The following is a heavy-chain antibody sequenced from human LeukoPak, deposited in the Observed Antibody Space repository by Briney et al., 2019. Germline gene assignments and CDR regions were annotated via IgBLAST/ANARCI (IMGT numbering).Heavy chain of an antibody. J-gene: IGHJ6*02. CDR1: GNSFTNNY. D-gene: IGHD1-14*01. CDR3: ATYPPGWYSMDV. CDR2: IYFRDSRT. Sequence: GESLKISGKGSGNSFTNNYIGWVRQMPGKGLEWMGLIYFRDSRTRYSPSFQGQVTISADTSIDTAYLQWSSLKASDTAMYYCATYPPGWYSMDVWGQGTAVTVSS. V-gene: IGHV5-51*01.